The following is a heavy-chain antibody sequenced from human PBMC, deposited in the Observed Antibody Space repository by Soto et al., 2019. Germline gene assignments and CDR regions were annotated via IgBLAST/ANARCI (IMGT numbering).Heavy chain of an antibody. V-gene: IGHV3-64*01. CDR3: ARRARPDFYYMDV. J-gene: IGHJ6*03. D-gene: IGHD6-6*01. Sequence: VQLAESGGGLAQPGGSLRLSCAASGFTLSGYAMDWVRQAPGKGLEYVSGISSNGVGTYYVNSVQGRFTISRDNSKNTVYLQMGSLRPEDMAVYYCARRARPDFYYMDVWGKGTTVTVSS. CDR1: GFTLSGYA. CDR2: ISSNGVGT.